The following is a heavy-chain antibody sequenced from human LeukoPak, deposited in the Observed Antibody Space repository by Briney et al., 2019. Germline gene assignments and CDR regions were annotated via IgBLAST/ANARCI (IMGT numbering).Heavy chain of an antibody. Sequence: SETLSLTCTVSGGSISSYYWSWIRQPPGKGLEWIGYIYYSGSTNYNPSLKSRVTISVHTSKNQFSLKLRSVTAADTAVYYCARAPYCSSTSCYPFDYWGQGTLVTVSS. V-gene: IGHV4-59*01. J-gene: IGHJ4*02. D-gene: IGHD2-2*01. CDR3: ARAPYCSSTSCYPFDY. CDR2: IYYSGST. CDR1: GGSISSYY.